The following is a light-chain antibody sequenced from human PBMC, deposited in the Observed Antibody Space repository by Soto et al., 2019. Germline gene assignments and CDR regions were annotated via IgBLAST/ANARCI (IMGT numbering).Light chain of an antibody. CDR1: SSGIGAYDL. Sequence: QSVLTQPASVSLSPGQSITISCIGTSSGIGAYDLVSWYQQHPGRAPKLIIYEVSHRFSGLSYRFSGSKSGNTASLTISGLQAEDEGDYYCTSFAPGRIYVFGSGTKVTVL. J-gene: IGLJ1*01. CDR2: EVS. CDR3: TSFAPGRIYV. V-gene: IGLV2-14*03.